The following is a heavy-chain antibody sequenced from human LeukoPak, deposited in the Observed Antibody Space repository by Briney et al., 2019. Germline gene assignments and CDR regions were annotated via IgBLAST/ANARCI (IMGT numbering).Heavy chain of an antibody. CDR3: AKGELVVAGTFFDW. CDR1: GFTFSSYA. D-gene: IGHD6-19*01. J-gene: IGHJ4*02. Sequence: PGGSLRLSCAASGFTFSSYAMSWVRQAPGKGLEGVSAISGSGGSTYYADSVRGRFTISRDNSKNTLYLQMNSLRAEDTAVYYCAKGELVVAGTFFDWWGQGTLVTVSS. V-gene: IGHV3-23*01. CDR2: ISGSGGST.